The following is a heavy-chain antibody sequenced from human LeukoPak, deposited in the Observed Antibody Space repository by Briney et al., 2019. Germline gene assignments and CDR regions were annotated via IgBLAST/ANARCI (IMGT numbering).Heavy chain of an antibody. CDR1: GYSISSAYY. D-gene: IGHD3-10*01. CDR2: IYHSGST. CDR3: ARLLNVVRGVLIDY. J-gene: IGHJ4*02. Sequence: SQTLSLTCAVSGYSISSAYYWGWIRQPPGKGLEWIGNIYHSGSTYYHPSLRSRVVISLDTSKNQFSLRLTSVTAADTAVYYCARLLNVVRGVLIDYWGQGTLVTVSS. V-gene: IGHV4-38-2*01.